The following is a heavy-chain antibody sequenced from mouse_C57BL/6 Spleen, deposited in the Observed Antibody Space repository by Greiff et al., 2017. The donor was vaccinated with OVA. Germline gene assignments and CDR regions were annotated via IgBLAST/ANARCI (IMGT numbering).Heavy chain of an antibody. V-gene: IGHV1-80*01. CDR3: ARAYPISI. CDR1: GYAFSSSW. J-gene: IGHJ3*01. D-gene: IGHD6-5*01. CDR2: IYPGDGDT. Sequence: LQESGAELVKPGASVKISCKASGYAFSSSWMNWVKQRPGKGLEWIGQIYPGDGDTNYNGKFKGKATLTADKSSSTAYMQLSSLTSEDSAVYFCARAYPISIWGQGTLVTVSA.